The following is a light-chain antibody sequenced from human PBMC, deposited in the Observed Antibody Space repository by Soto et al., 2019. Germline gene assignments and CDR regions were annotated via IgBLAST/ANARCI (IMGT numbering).Light chain of an antibody. CDR1: SSDVGGYNY. Sequence: QSALTQPASVSGSPGQSITISCTGTSSDVGGYNYVSWYQHHPGKAPKLMIYDVSNRPSGVSNRFSGSKSGNTASLTISGLQAEDEADYYCNSYTDSSTSSVFGTGTKLTVL. J-gene: IGLJ1*01. CDR2: DVS. CDR3: NSYTDSSTSSV. V-gene: IGLV2-14*03.